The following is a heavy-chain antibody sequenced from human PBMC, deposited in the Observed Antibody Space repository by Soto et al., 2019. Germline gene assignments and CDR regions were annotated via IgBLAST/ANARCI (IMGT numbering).Heavy chain of an antibody. CDR2: INHSGST. J-gene: IGHJ6*02. Sequence: QVQLQQWGAGLLKPSETLSLTCVAKGGSFSGYYWSRIRQPPGKGLEWIGEINHSGSTKYNLSLKCRVARPVHTSKIQVSQKLISVTAADTAVYYCARERDCFDVVCYPYGMDVWGQGTTVTGSS. V-gene: IGHV4-34*01. CDR3: ARERDCFDVVCYPYGMDV. CDR1: GGSFSGYY. D-gene: IGHD2-8*01.